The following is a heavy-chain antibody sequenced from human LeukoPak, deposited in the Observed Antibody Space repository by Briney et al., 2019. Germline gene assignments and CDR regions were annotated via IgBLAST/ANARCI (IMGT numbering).Heavy chain of an antibody. J-gene: IGHJ6*02. CDR1: GYTFTDYY. CDR3: ARDQASAAVGTVYYYHGMDV. Sequence: ASVKVSCKASGYTFTDYYMHWVRQAPGQGLEWMGWINPNSGGTNYAQKFQGWVTMTRDTSISTAYMELNRLKSDDTAVYYCARDQASAAVGTVYYYHGMDVWGQGTTVTVSS. D-gene: IGHD6-13*01. CDR2: INPNSGGT. V-gene: IGHV1-2*04.